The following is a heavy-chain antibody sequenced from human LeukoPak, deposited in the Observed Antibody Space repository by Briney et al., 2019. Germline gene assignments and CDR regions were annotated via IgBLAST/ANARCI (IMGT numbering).Heavy chain of an antibody. CDR1: GFTVSTNY. J-gene: IGHJ4*02. Sequence: PGGSLRLSCAASGFTVSTNYMSWVRQAPGKGLEWVSVIYIDGGTHYADSVRGRLTISRDISQNTLYLQMNSLRAEDTALYYCARGLEMAITDWGQGTLVTVSS. CDR3: ARGLEMAITD. CDR2: IYIDGGT. V-gene: IGHV3-66*01. D-gene: IGHD5-24*01.